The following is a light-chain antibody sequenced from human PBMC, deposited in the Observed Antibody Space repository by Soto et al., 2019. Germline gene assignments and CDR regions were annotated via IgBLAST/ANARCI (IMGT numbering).Light chain of an antibody. CDR2: EAN. CDR1: SSDLGGYIL. Sequence: QSALTQPASVSGSPGQSITISCTGPSSDLGGYILLSWYQQHPGKAPKLMIYEANKRPSGVSNRFSGSKSGNTASLTISGLQAEDEADYYCSSYAASGTVVFGGGTKLTVL. J-gene: IGLJ2*01. V-gene: IGLV2-23*01. CDR3: SSYAASGTVV.